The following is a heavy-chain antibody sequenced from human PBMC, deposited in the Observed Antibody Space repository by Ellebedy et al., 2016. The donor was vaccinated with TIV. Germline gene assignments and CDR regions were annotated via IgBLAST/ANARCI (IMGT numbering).Heavy chain of an antibody. D-gene: IGHD5-12*01. Sequence: GESLKISXAASGFTFSRYGMHWVRQAPGKGLEWVAVIWHDGTNQYYADSVEGRFTISRDNSKNTLFLQMNSLRAEDTAVYICAREEASRAVATLDYWGQGALVTVSP. CDR1: GFTFSRYG. CDR3: AREEASRAVATLDY. J-gene: IGHJ4*02. V-gene: IGHV3-33*01. CDR2: IWHDGTNQ.